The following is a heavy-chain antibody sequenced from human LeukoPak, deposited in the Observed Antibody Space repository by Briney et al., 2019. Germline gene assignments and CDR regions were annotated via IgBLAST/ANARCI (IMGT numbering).Heavy chain of an antibody. D-gene: IGHD3-10*01. J-gene: IGHJ3*02. Sequence: GGSLRLSCAASGFTFSSYSMNWVRQAPGKGLEWVSLISWDGGSTYYADSVKGRFTISRDNSKNSLYLQMNSLRTEDTALYYCARGPDPVLLWFGERQAFDIWGQGTMVTVSS. V-gene: IGHV3-43*01. CDR3: ARGPDPVLLWFGERQAFDI. CDR2: ISWDGGST. CDR1: GFTFSSYS.